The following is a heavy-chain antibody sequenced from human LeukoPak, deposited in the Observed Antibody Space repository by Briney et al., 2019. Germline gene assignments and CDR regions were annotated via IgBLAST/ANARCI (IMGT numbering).Heavy chain of an antibody. CDR2: ISSSGSTI. CDR3: AKDWSGNYNWSDP. D-gene: IGHD3-3*01. V-gene: IGHV3-48*03. Sequence: GGSLRLSCAASGFTFSSYEMNWVRQAPGKGLEWVSYISSSGSTIYYADSVKGRFTISRDNSKNTLYLQMNSLRAADTAVYYCAKDWSGNYNWSDPWGQGTLVTVSS. J-gene: IGHJ5*02. CDR1: GFTFSSYE.